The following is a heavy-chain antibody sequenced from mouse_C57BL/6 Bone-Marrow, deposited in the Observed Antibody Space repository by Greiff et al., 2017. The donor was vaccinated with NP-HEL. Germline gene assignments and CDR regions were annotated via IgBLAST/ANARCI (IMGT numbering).Heavy chain of an antibody. CDR1: GYTFTSYW. CDR3: ASPLYGNYVGWYFDV. Sequence: QVQLQQPGAELVKPGASVKLSCKASGYTFTSYWMQWVKQRPGQGLEWIGEIDPSDSYTNYNQKFKGKATLTVDTSSSTAYMQLSSLTSEDSAVYYCASPLYGNYVGWYFDVWGTGTTVTVSS. J-gene: IGHJ1*03. V-gene: IGHV1-50*01. CDR2: IDPSDSYT. D-gene: IGHD2-1*01.